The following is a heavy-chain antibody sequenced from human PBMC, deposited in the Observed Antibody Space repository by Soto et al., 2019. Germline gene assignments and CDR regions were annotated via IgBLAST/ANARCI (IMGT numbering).Heavy chain of an antibody. Sequence: QVQLQESGPGLVKPSQTLSLTCTVSGGSISSGDYYWSWIRQPPGKGLEWIGYIYYSGSTYYNPSLTSRVTISVDTSKNQFSMKLSSVTAADTAVYYCARMATYYDILTGYPYFDYWGQGTLVTVSS. J-gene: IGHJ4*02. CDR3: ARMATYYDILTGYPYFDY. V-gene: IGHV4-30-4*01. CDR1: GGSISSGDYY. CDR2: IYYSGST. D-gene: IGHD3-9*01.